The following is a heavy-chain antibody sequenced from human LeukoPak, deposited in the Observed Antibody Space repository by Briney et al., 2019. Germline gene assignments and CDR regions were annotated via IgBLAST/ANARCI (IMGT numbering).Heavy chain of an antibody. V-gene: IGHV4-59*01. Sequence: KPSETLSLTCTVSGGSISSYYWSWIRQPPGKGLEWIGYIYYSGSTNYNPSLKSRVTISVDTSKNQFSLKLSSVTAADTAVYYCARVFTKYYYYGMDVWGQGTTVTVSS. CDR2: IYYSGST. CDR1: GGSISSYY. CDR3: ARVFTKYYYYGMDV. J-gene: IGHJ6*02.